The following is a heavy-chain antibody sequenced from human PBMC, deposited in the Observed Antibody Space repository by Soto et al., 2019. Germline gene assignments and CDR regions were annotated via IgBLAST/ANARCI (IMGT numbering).Heavy chain of an antibody. D-gene: IGHD5-18*01. CDR1: GFTFSSYA. V-gene: IGHV3-23*01. Sequence: GGSLRLSCAASGFTFSSYAMSWVRQAPGKGLEWVSAISGSGGSTYYADSVKGRITLSRDNSKNTLYLQMNSLRAEDTAVYYCAKGTRIPLWLRGYLDYWGQGTLVTV. CDR2: ISGSGGST. CDR3: AKGTRIPLWLRGYLDY. J-gene: IGHJ4*02.